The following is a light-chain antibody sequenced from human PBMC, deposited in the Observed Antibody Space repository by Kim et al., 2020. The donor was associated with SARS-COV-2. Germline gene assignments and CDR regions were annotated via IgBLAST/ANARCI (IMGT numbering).Light chain of an antibody. CDR3: QVWENTLRT. CDR1: NIRRKS. Sequence: VAPGKTARITCGGNNIRRKSIPWSHHKPGQARVLVIYYDSDRPPGVSERFSASNSGNTATLAISSVEPGDEADYYCQVWENTLRTFGGGTQLTVL. V-gene: IGLV3-21*01. J-gene: IGLJ2*01. CDR2: YDS.